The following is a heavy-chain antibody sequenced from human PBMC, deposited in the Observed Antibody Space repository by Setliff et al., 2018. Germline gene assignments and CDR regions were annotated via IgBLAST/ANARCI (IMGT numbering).Heavy chain of an antibody. CDR1: GYTFTSYG. CDR2: ISAYNGNT. D-gene: IGHD3-10*01. J-gene: IGHJ4*02. Sequence: ASVKVSCKASGYTFTSYGISWVRQAPGQGLEWMGWISAYNGNTNYAQKLQGRVTMTTDTSTSTAYMELRSLRSDDTAVYYCARAVGRWFGDHTRGYFDYWGQGTLVTVSS. CDR3: ARAVGRWFGDHTRGYFDY. V-gene: IGHV1-18*01.